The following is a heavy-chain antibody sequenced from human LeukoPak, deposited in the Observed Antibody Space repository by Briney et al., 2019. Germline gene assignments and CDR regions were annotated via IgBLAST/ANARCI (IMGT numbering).Heavy chain of an antibody. Sequence: SETRSLTCSVSGGSINSGGYYWSWIRQHPGKGLEWIGYIYYGGSTYYNPSLKSRVTILQDTSKNQFSLKLSSVTAADTAIYYCARDQGYYDSSGYDAFDIWGQGTMVTVSS. CDR2: IYYGGST. J-gene: IGHJ3*02. V-gene: IGHV4-31*03. D-gene: IGHD3-22*01. CDR3: ARDQGYYDSSGYDAFDI. CDR1: GGSINSGGYY.